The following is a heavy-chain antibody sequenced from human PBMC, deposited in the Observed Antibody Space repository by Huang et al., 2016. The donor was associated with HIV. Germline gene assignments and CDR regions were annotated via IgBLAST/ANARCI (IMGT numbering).Heavy chain of an antibody. CDR2: IFYGGDT. D-gene: IGHD3-10*01. V-gene: IGHV4-39*01. J-gene: IGHJ4*02. CDR3: ARHFGSWSGYFDS. CDR1: GGSITDSNYS. Sequence: QLQLQESGPGLVRPSETLSLICTVSGGSITDSNYSWGWIRQPPGKGLGWIGSIFYGGDTDYTPTLKSRVTMSVDRSKNRFSLDIRSVAVADTAIYYCARHFGSWSGYFDSWGQGTLVPVSS.